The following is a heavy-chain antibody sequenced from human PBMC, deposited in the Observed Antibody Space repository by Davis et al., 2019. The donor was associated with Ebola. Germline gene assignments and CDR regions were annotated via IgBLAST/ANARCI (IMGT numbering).Heavy chain of an antibody. Sequence: GESLKISCAASGFSFSSHWMSWVRHAPGKGLAWVANIRQDGSEKHYVHSVKGRFTISRDNAKNSLYLQMNSLRAEDTAVYYCAREAVWRFDPWGQGTLVTVSS. CDR2: IRQDGSEK. V-gene: IGHV3-7*03. J-gene: IGHJ5*02. CDR3: AREAVWRFDP. CDR1: GFSFSSHW. D-gene: IGHD3-16*01.